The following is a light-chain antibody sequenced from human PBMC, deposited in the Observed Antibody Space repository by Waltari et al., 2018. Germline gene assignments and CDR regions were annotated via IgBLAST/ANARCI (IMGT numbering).Light chain of an antibody. CDR1: QGVSTF. V-gene: IGKV3-11*01. Sequence: SCRASQGVSTFLAWYQHRPGQDPRLLIYDTTNRATSIPARFSGSRSETDFTLTISSLEPEDFAVYYCQQRINWPLTFGGGTQVEIK. CDR3: QQRINWPLT. J-gene: IGKJ4*01. CDR2: DTT.